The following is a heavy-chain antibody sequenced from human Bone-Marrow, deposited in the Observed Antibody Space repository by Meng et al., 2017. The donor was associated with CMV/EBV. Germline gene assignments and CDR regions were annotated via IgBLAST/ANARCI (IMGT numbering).Heavy chain of an antibody. Sequence: ASVKVSCKASGYIFTNYYIHWVRQAPGQGLEWMGIINPSGGVRSYAQKFQDRVSLTRDTSTTTVYMELTNLRSEDTAVYFCARDRTPMARGADGMDGWGQGTTVTVSS. D-gene: IGHD3-10*01. CDR1: GYIFTNYY. CDR2: INPSGGVR. CDR3: ARDRTPMARGADGMDG. V-gene: IGHV1-46*01. J-gene: IGHJ6*01.